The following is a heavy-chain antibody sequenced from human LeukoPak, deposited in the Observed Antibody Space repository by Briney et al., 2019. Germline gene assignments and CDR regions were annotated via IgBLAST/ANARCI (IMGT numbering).Heavy chain of an antibody. D-gene: IGHD6-19*01. J-gene: IGHJ4*02. Sequence: SETLSLTCTVSGGSISSHYWSWIRQPPGKGLEWIGYIYYSGSTNYNPSLKSQVTISVDTSKNQFSLKLSSVTAADTAVYYCARRAVAGLPHFDYWGQGTLVTVSS. V-gene: IGHV4-59*11. CDR2: IYYSGST. CDR3: ARRAVAGLPHFDY. CDR1: GGSISSHY.